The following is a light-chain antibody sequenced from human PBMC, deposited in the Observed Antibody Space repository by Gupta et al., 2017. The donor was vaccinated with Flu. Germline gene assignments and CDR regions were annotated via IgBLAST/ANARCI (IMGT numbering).Light chain of an antibody. CDR1: QDINND. CDR3: QQYDNLPYT. Sequence: GDRVTITCQASQDINNDLNWYKQNPGKAPKLLIYDASNLETGVPSRFSGSGSGTDFTFTISSLQPEAIATYYCQQYDNLPYTFGQGTKLEIK. J-gene: IGKJ2*01. CDR2: DAS. V-gene: IGKV1-33*01.